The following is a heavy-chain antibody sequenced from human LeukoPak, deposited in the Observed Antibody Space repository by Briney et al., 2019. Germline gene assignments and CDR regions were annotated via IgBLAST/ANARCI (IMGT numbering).Heavy chain of an antibody. CDR1: GGSISSGGYS. D-gene: IGHD6-13*01. CDR2: IYHSGST. J-gene: IGHJ4*02. Sequence: SETLSLTCAVSGGSISSGGYSWSWIRQPPGKGLEWIGYIYHSGSTYYNPSLKSRVTISVDRSKNQFSLELSSVTAADTAVYYCARTLRQPGLYSSSWLFDYWGQGTLVTVSS. V-gene: IGHV4-30-2*01. CDR3: ARTLRQPGLYSSSWLFDY.